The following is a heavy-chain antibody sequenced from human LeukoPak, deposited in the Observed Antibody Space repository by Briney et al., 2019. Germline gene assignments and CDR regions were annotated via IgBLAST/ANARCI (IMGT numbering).Heavy chain of an antibody. V-gene: IGHV3-15*07. D-gene: IGHD3-22*01. CDR1: GFTFSNAW. CDR3: ATDFYDTT. J-gene: IGHJ5*02. Sequence: TGGSLRLSCATSGFTFSNAWMNWVRQAPGKGLEWVGRIRSNSDGGTIDYAAPVKGRFALSRDDSKNTLYLQMNSLQTEDTAVYYCATDFYDTTWGQGTLVTVSS. CDR2: IRSNSDGGTI.